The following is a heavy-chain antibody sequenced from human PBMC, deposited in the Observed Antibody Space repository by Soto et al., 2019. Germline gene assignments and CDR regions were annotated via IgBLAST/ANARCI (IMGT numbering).Heavy chain of an antibody. D-gene: IGHD1-26*01. V-gene: IGHV1-69*13. CDR3: ASSSGSYSDYYYYYGMDV. J-gene: IGHJ6*02. Sequence: SVKVSCKASGGTFSSYAISWVRQAPGQGLEWMGGIIPIFGTANYAQKFQGRVTITADESTSTAYMELSSLRSEDTAVYYCASSSGSYSDYYYYYGMDVWGQGTTVTVSS. CDR2: IIPIFGTA. CDR1: GGTFSSYA.